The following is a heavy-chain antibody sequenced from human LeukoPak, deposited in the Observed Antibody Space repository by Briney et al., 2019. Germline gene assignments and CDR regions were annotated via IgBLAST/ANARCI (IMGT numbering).Heavy chain of an antibody. Sequence: GGSLRLSCAASGFTFSDSAMSWVRQAPGKGLEWVSSISGSGGSIYYKDSVEGRFTISRDNSKNTLYLQMNSLRVEDTAVYYCAKDQMVRGVDEFDYWGQGTLVTVSS. CDR3: AKDQMVRGVDEFDY. J-gene: IGHJ4*02. CDR1: GFTFSDSA. V-gene: IGHV3-23*01. CDR2: ISGSGGSI. D-gene: IGHD3-10*01.